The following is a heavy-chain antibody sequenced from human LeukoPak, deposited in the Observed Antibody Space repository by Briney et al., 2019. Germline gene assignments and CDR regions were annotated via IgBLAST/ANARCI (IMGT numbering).Heavy chain of an antibody. CDR2: ISSSSGTM. Sequence: PGGSLRLSCAASGFTFRTYSMNWVRQAPGKGLEWVSYISSSSGTMYYADSVKGRFTISRDNAQNSLYLQMNSRTAEDTAVYYCAREGSAADDFDYWGQGTLVTVSS. V-gene: IGHV3-48*04. CDR3: AREGSAADDFDY. D-gene: IGHD2-2*01. CDR1: GFTFRTYS. J-gene: IGHJ4*02.